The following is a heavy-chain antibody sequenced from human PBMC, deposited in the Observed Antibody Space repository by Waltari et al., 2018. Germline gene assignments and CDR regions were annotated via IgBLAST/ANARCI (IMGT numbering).Heavy chain of an antibody. CDR2: IYYSGST. V-gene: IGHV4-59*12. D-gene: IGHD3-3*01. J-gene: IGHJ6*02. CDR1: GGSISSYY. Sequence: QVQLQESGPGLVKPSETLSLTCAVSGGSISSYYGSWIRQRPGKGLEWIGNIYYSGSTNYNPSLKSRVTISVDTSKNQFSLKLSSVTAADTAVYYCARVRYYDFWSGYYPYGMDVWGQGTTVTVSS. CDR3: ARVRYYDFWSGYYPYGMDV.